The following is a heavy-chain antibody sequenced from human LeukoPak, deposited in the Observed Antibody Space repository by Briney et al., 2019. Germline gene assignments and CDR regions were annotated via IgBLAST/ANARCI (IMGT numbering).Heavy chain of an antibody. CDR2: IKPDGSVK. CDR1: GFVFGHSW. D-gene: IGHD1-1*01. Sequence: PGGSLRLSCEASGFVFGHSWMSWVRQAPGKGLEWVANIKPDGSVKYYADSVKGRFTISRDNAENSLYLQMNSLRTEDTAVYYCARDQPDPAGTGPRFDYWGQGSLVTVSS. CDR3: ARDQPDPAGTGPRFDY. J-gene: IGHJ4*02. V-gene: IGHV3-7*01.